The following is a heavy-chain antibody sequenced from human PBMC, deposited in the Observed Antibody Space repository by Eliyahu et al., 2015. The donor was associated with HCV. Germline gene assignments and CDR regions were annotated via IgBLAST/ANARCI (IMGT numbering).Heavy chain of an antibody. CDR3: ASLVVIAAPQDF. CDR1: GFTFSGYW. J-gene: IGHJ4*02. V-gene: IGHV3-74*01. CDR2: INGGGSVT. Sequence: DGRLVESGGGLVQPGGSLRLSCAASGFTFSGYWMHWVRQAPGKGLVWVSRINGGGSVTDYADSVKGRFIISRDNAKNTVYLQMNSLTVEDTAVYYCASLVVIAAPQDFWGQGTLVTVSS. D-gene: IGHD2-21*01.